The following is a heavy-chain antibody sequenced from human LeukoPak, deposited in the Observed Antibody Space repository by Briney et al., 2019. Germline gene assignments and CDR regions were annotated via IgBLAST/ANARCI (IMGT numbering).Heavy chain of an antibody. CDR1: GFTFSDYY. CDR3: ARDRVDSSHHY. D-gene: IGHD6-6*01. J-gene: IGHJ4*02. CDR2: ISSSGSTI. Sequence: PGGSLRLSCAASGFTFSDYYMSWIRQAPGKGLEWVSYISSSGSTIYYTHSVKSRFTISRHNPKNSLYLQMNSLRAEDTAVYYCARDRVDSSHHYWGQGTLVTVSS. V-gene: IGHV3-11*01.